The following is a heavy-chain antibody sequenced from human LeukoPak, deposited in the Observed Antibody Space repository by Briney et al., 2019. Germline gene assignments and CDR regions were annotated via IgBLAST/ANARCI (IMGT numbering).Heavy chain of an antibody. CDR3: ARVGLLVGGAEGNFGY. V-gene: IGHV3-21*01. CDR1: GFTFSSYS. D-gene: IGHD1-26*01. CDR2: ISSSSSYI. Sequence: PGGSLRLSCAASGFTFSSYSMNWVRQAPGKGLEWVSSISSSSSYIYYADSVKGRFTISRDNAKNSLYLQMNSLRAEDTAVYYCARVGLLVGGAEGNFGYWGQGTLVTVSS. J-gene: IGHJ4*02.